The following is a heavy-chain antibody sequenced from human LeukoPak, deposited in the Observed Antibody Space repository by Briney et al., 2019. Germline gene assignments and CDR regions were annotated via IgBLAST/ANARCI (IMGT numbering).Heavy chain of an antibody. CDR2: ISSYNGNT. V-gene: IGHV1-18*01. Sequence: ASVKLSCKAAGGTFSSYAISWVRQAPGQGLEWMGWISSYNGNTHYAQKLQVRVTMTTYTSTSTAYMELRSLRSDDTAVYYCARDKPDRAAGHEDYWGQGTLVTVSS. D-gene: IGHD6-13*01. CDR1: GGTFSSYA. CDR3: ARDKPDRAAGHEDY. J-gene: IGHJ4*02.